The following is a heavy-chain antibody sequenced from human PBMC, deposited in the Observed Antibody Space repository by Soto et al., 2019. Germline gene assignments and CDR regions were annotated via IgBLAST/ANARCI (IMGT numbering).Heavy chain of an antibody. V-gene: IGHV3-33*01. Sequence: QSGRSLRLSCAASGFTFSSYGMHWVRQAPGKGLEWVAVIWYDGSNKYYADSVKGRFTISRDNSKNTLYLQMNSLRAEDTAVYYCARPLFNWNYRWYYYGMDVWGQGTTVTVSS. J-gene: IGHJ6*02. CDR2: IWYDGSNK. CDR1: GFTFSSYG. CDR3: ARPLFNWNYRWYYYGMDV. D-gene: IGHD1-7*01.